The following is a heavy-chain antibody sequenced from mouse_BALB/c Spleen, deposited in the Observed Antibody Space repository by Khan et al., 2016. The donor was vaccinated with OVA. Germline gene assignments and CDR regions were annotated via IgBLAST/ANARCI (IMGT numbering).Heavy chain of an antibody. CDR2: INIYTVEP. CDR3: ERPPCFSYTLAY. Sequence: QIQLVQSGPELKKPGETVKISCKASGYTFRNFGMNWVKQAPGKGLEWMGLINIYTVEPTYADDFKGRSAFSLETSPSTAYLQITNFTHKDSATYCCERPPCFSYTLAYWGQGTSVTVSS. V-gene: IGHV9-3-1*01. CDR1: GYTFRNFG. J-gene: IGHJ4*01.